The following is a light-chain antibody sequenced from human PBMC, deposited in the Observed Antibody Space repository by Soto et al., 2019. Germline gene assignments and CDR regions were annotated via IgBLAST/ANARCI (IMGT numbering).Light chain of an antibody. CDR3: QQSYSTPLT. V-gene: IGKV3-11*01. J-gene: IGKJ4*01. CDR1: QSVSSY. Sequence: EIVLTQSPATLSLSPGERATLSCRASQSVSSYLAWHQQKPGQAPRLLIYDASNRATGIPARFSGSGSGTDFTLAISSLQPEDSATYYCQQSYSTPLTFGGGTKVDIK. CDR2: DAS.